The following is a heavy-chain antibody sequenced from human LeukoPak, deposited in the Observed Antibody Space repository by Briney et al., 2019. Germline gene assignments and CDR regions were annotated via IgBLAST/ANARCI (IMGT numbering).Heavy chain of an antibody. CDR1: GFTFSSYG. Sequence: GGSLRLSCAASGFTFSSYGMHWVRQAPGKGLEWVAYIRYDGSDKDYADSVKGRFTISRDSSKNTLYLQMSSLTAEDTAVYYCAKISIHDSSPYIDSWGQGTLVTVSS. D-gene: IGHD3-22*01. CDR3: AKISIHDSSPYIDS. J-gene: IGHJ4*02. CDR2: IRYDGSDK. V-gene: IGHV3-30*02.